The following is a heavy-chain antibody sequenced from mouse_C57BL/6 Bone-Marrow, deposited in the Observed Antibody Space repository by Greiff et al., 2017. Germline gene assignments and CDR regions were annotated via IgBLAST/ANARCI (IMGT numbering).Heavy chain of an antibody. CDR1: GFNITDYY. Sequence: VQLQQSGAELVRPGASVKLSCTASGFNITDYYMHWVKQRPEQGLEWIGRIDPEDGDTDYAPKFQGKATMTADTSSNTAYLQLSSLTSEDTAVYYSAGYCGSSPYWYFYVWGTGTAVTVSS. CDR3: AGYCGSSPYWYFYV. D-gene: IGHD1-1*01. CDR2: IDPEDGDT. J-gene: IGHJ1*03. V-gene: IGHV14-1*01.